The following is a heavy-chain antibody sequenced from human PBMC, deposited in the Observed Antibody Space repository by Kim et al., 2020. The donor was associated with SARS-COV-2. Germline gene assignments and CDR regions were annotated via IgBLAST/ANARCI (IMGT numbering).Heavy chain of an antibody. Sequence: SETLSLTCTVSGDSINSFYWSWIRHIPGKGLEWIGFVLFTGTTTYNPSLESRVSTSLDRSRTQFTLALTSVTAADTATYYCARESAGEGRNDWFDPWGPG. CDR1: GDSINSFY. D-gene: IGHD3-10*01. V-gene: IGHV4-59*13. CDR3: ARESAGEGRNDWFDP. J-gene: IGHJ5*02. CDR2: VLFTGTT.